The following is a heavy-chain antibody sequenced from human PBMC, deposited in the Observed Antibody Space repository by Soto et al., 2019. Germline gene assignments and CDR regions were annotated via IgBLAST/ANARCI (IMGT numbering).Heavy chain of an antibody. D-gene: IGHD5-18*01. V-gene: IGHV4-59*01. Sequence: PSEPLYLTCSVSGCPINSYYWSWIREPPGKGLEWIGYVYHTGSTDYSPSLKSRVTISVDTSKNQFSLSLSSVTAADTAVYYCAKVWDSYGRFDPWGQGTLVTVSS. CDR1: GCPINSYY. CDR3: AKVWDSYGRFDP. CDR2: VYHTGST. J-gene: IGHJ5*02.